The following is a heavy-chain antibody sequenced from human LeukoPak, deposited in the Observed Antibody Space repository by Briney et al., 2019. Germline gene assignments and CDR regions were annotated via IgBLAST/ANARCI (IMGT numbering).Heavy chain of an antibody. V-gene: IGHV3-21*01. CDR2: ISGRSTYI. Sequence: PGGSLRLSCSASGFTFSSYTMHWVRQAPGKGLEWVSSISGRSTYIFYADSVKGRFTITRDNAKNSLSLQTNSLRAEDTAVYYCARGLGTTVTNEYYYDSSGYYDGGLDYWGQGTLVTVSS. CDR3: ARGLGTTVTNEYYYDSSGYYDGGLDY. CDR1: GFTFSSYT. J-gene: IGHJ4*02. D-gene: IGHD3-22*01.